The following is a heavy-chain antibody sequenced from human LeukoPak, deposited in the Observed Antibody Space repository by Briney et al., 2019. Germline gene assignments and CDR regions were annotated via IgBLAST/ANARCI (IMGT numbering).Heavy chain of an antibody. CDR1: GFTFGGYG. D-gene: IGHD1-14*01. Sequence: GGSLRLSCAGSGFTFGGYGMHWFRQTPGKGLEWVAVIAYDGSRAFYADSVKGRFTISRDNSKNTMSVQMDDLRAEDTAIYYCTRYNNDHFDYWGQGTLVTVSS. V-gene: IGHV3-33*01. CDR3: TRYNNDHFDY. CDR2: IAYDGSRA. J-gene: IGHJ4*02.